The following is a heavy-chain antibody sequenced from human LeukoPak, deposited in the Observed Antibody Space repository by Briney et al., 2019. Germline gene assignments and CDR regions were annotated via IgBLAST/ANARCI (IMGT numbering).Heavy chain of an antibody. CDR1: RFTFSSYA. J-gene: IGHJ4*02. V-gene: IGHV4-34*01. CDR2: INHSGST. D-gene: IGHD5-24*01. CDR3: ARGPSWLQFFDY. Sequence: PGGFLRLSCAASRFTFSSYAMSWIRQPPGKGLEWIGEINHSGSTNYNPSLKSRVTISVDTSKNQFSLKLSSVTAADTAVYYCARGPSWLQFFDYWGQGTLVTVSS.